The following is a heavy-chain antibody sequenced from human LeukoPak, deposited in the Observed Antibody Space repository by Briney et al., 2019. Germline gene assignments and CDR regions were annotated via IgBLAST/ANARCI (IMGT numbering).Heavy chain of an antibody. CDR2: TNPNSGNT. Sequence: ASVKVSCKASGYTFTNYDINWVRQATGQGLEWMGWTNPNSGNTGYAQKFQGRVTITRNTSISTAYMELSSLRSDDTAVYFCARAPSWGGLTSGSYYFDYWGQGALVTVSS. D-gene: IGHD3-16*01. CDR3: ARAPSWGGLTSGSYYFDY. V-gene: IGHV1-8*03. CDR1: GYTFTNYD. J-gene: IGHJ4*02.